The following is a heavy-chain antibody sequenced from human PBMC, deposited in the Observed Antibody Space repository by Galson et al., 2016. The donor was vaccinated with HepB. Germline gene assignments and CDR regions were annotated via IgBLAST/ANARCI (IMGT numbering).Heavy chain of an antibody. J-gene: IGHJ4*02. CDR1: GFTFGDYA. CDR3: TQAGGDY. Sequence: SLRLSCAASGFTFGDYAMHWVRQAPGKGLEWVGHIKNKAEGGTTDYAAAVRDRFSISRDDSKNTVYLQMNSLKTEDTAVYYCTQAGGDYWGQGALVTVSS. CDR2: IKNKAEGGTT. V-gene: IGHV3-15*01. D-gene: IGHD3-10*01.